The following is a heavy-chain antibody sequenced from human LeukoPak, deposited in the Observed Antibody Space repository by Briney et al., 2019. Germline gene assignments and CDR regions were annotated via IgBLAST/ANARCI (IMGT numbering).Heavy chain of an antibody. D-gene: IGHD4-17*01. CDR2: INHSGST. CDR3: ARGGYGDYS. V-gene: IGHV4-34*01. CDR1: GGSFSGYY. J-gene: IGHJ4*02. Sequence: PSETLSLTCAVYGGSFSGYYWSWIRQPPGKGLEWIGEINHSGSTNYNPSLKSRVTISVDTSKNQFSLKLSSVTAADTAVYYCARGGYGDYSWGQGTLVTVSS.